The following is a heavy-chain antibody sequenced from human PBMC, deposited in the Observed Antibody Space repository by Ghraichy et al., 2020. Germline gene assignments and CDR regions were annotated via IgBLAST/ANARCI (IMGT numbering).Heavy chain of an antibody. D-gene: IGHD2-15*01. CDR3: ARFFGGVVVAATPSFDWYFDL. Sequence: SETLSLTCTVSGGSISSYYWSWIRQPAGKGLEWIGRIYTSGSTNYNPSLKSRVTMSVDTSKNQFSLKLSSVTAADTAVYYCARFFGGVVVAATPSFDWYFDLWGRGTLVTVSS. V-gene: IGHV4-4*07. CDR2: IYTSGST. CDR1: GGSISSYY. J-gene: IGHJ2*01.